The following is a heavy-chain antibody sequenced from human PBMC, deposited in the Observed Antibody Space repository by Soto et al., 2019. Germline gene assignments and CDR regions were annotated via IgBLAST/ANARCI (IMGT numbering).Heavy chain of an antibody. V-gene: IGHV3-74*01. CDR1: GFTFSSYW. Sequence: EVQLVESGGGLVQPGGSLRLSCAASGFTFSSYWMHWVRQAPGKGLVWVSRINSDGSSTSYADSVKGRFTISRDNAQNTLYLQTNSLRAEDTAVYYCARDVSSSWYWFDPWGQGTLVTVSS. J-gene: IGHJ5*02. CDR2: INSDGSST. CDR3: ARDVSSSWYWFDP. D-gene: IGHD6-13*01.